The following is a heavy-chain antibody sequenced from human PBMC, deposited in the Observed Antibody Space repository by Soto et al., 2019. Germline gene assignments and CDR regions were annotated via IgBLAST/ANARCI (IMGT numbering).Heavy chain of an antibody. J-gene: IGHJ5*02. V-gene: IGHV4-59*01. CDR3: ARDLRTIPAASRFGFDP. Sequence: ETLSLTCTVSGGSISSYYWSWIRQPPGKGLEWIGYIYYSGSTNYNPSLKSRVTISVDTSKNQFSLKLSSVTAADTAVYYCARDLRTIPAASRFGFDPWGQGTLVTVSS. CDR1: GGSISSYY. D-gene: IGHD2-2*01. CDR2: IYYSGST.